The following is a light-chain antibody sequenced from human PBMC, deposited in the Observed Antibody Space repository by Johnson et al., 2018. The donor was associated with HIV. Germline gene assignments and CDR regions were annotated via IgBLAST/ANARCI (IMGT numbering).Light chain of an antibody. CDR1: SSNIGNNY. Sequence: QSVLTQPPSVSAAPGQKVTISCSGSSSNIGNNYVSWYQQLPGTAPKLLIYDNNKRPSGIPARFSGSKSATSATLDITGLQTGDEADYYCGTWDGSLSVYVFGAGTEVNVL. CDR2: DNN. J-gene: IGLJ1*01. CDR3: GTWDGSLSVYV. V-gene: IGLV1-51*01.